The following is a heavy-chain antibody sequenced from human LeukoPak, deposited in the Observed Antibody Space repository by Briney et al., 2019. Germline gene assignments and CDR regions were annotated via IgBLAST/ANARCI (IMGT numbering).Heavy chain of an antibody. Sequence: MPSETLSLTCTVSGGSISSYYWSWIRQPPGKGLEWIGYIYYSGSTNYNPSLKSRVTISVDTSKNQFSLKLSSVTAADTAVYYCARDLTRSGLDYWGQGTLVTVSS. J-gene: IGHJ4*02. CDR3: ARDLTRSGLDY. CDR2: IYYSGST. D-gene: IGHD4-11*01. V-gene: IGHV4-59*01. CDR1: GGSISSYY.